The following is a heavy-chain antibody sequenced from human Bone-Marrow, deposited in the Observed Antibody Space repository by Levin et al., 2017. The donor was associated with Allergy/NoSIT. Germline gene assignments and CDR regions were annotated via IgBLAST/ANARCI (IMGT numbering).Heavy chain of an antibody. V-gene: IGHV4-39*01. CDR1: GGSMSSSAFY. CDR2: IYYSGST. D-gene: IGHD3-10*01. CDR3: YASGTYYSGFDY. Sequence: SETLSLTCSVSGGSMSSSAFYWGWIRQPPGKGLEWIGSIYYSGSTYYNPSLKSRVTVSADTSKNQFSLKLSSVTAADTAVYYCYASGTYYSGFDYWGQGTLVTVSS. J-gene: IGHJ4*02.